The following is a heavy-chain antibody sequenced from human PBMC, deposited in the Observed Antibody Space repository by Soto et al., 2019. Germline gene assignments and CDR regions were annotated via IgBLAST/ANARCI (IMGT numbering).Heavy chain of an antibody. D-gene: IGHD3-9*01. V-gene: IGHV3-30*18. Sequence: GGSLRLSCAASGFTFSSYGMHWVRQAPGKGLEWVAVISYDGSNKYYADSVKGRFTISRDNSKNTLYLQMNSLRAEDTAVYYCAKPYYDILTGYYTHIDYWGQGTLVTVSS. J-gene: IGHJ4*02. CDR2: ISYDGSNK. CDR3: AKPYYDILTGYYTHIDY. CDR1: GFTFSSYG.